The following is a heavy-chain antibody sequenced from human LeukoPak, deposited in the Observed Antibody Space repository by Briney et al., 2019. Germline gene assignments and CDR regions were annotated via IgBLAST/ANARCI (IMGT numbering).Heavy chain of an antibody. CDR2: ISYNGGST. V-gene: IGHV3-23*01. CDR3: AKDRNSYDSGPYYGDAFDI. CDR1: GFTFSNYA. Sequence: PGGSLRLSCAASGFTFSNYAMSWVRQAPGKGLEWVSAISYNGGSTYYAASVKGRSTISRDTSKNTLYLQMNSLRAEDTAVYYCAKDRNSYDSGPYYGDAFDIWGHGTMVTVSS. J-gene: IGHJ3*02. D-gene: IGHD3-10*01.